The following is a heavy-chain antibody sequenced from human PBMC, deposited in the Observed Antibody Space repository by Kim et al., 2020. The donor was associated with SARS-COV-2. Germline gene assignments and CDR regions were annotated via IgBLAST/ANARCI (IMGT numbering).Heavy chain of an antibody. CDR2: IYPGDSDT. V-gene: IGHV5-51*01. J-gene: IGHJ6*03. CDR1: GYSFTNYW. CDR3: ARHRGYYYYYMDV. Sequence: GESLKISCKGSGYSFTNYWIGWVRQMPGKGLEWMGIIYPGDSDTRYSPSFQDQVTISADKSISTAYLQWSSLKASDTAMYYCARHRGYYYYYMDVWGKGTTVTVSS.